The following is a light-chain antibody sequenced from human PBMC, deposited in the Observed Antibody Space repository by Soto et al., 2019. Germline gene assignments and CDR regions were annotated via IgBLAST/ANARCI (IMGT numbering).Light chain of an antibody. CDR2: GNN. CDR3: QSYASSLSVGV. J-gene: IGLJ2*01. CDR1: SSNIGAGYD. Sequence: QSVLTQPPSVSGAPGQRVTISCTGSSSNIGAGYDIHWYQQLPGTAPKLLIYGNNNRPSGVPDRFSGSKSGTSASLAITGLQAADEADYYCQSYASSLSVGVFGGGTKLTVL. V-gene: IGLV1-40*01.